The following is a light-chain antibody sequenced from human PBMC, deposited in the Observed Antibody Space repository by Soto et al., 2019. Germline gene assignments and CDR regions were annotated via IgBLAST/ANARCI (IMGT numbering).Light chain of an antibody. CDR3: ASWDDRLSGWV. V-gene: IGLV2-8*01. CDR2: EVV. CDR1: KNDIGVYDF. J-gene: IGLJ3*02. Sequence: QSVLTQPPSASGSPGQSVTISCTGTKNDIGVYDFVSWYQHHPGKAPRLIIYEVVQRPSGVPDRFSGSKSGNTASLTVSGLQAADEADYFCASWDDRLSGWVFGGGTKLTVL.